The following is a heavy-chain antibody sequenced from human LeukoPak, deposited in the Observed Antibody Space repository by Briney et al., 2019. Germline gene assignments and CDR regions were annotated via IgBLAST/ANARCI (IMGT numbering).Heavy chain of an antibody. D-gene: IGHD6-13*01. CDR3: AKGGAAAGRLQALFDY. V-gene: IGHV3-23*01. Sequence: GGSLRLSCAASGFTFSSYAMSWVRQAPGKGLEWVSAISGSGGSTYYADSVKGRFTISRDNSKNTLYLQVNSLRAEDTAVYYCAKGGAAAGRLQALFDYWGQGTLVTVSS. J-gene: IGHJ4*02. CDR2: ISGSGGST. CDR1: GFTFSSYA.